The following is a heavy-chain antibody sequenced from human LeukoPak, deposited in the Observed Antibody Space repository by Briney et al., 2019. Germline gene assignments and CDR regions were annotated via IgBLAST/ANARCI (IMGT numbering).Heavy chain of an antibody. Sequence: ASVTVSFKASGYTFTIYYMHWVRQAPGQGLEWMGIINTSGGSTSYAQKFQGRVTMTRDTSASTVYMELSSLKSDDTAVYYCARSYYYGSGSYYTLYYFDYWGQGTLVTVSS. CDR2: INTSGGST. CDR3: ARSYYYGSGSYYTLYYFDY. J-gene: IGHJ4*02. CDR1: GYTFTIYY. V-gene: IGHV1-46*01. D-gene: IGHD3-10*01.